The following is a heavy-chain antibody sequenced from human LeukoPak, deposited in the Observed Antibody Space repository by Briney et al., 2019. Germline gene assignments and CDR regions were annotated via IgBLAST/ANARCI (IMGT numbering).Heavy chain of an antibody. V-gene: IGHV4-34*01. CDR2: INHSGAT. Sequence: SETLSLTCAVYGGSFSDYYWTWLRQSPGKGLEWLGDINHSGATDYNPSLKSRVTISVDTSKNQFSLKVRSVTAADTAVYYCARRVRGVIISFYYYNGMDVWGQGTTVTVSS. J-gene: IGHJ6*02. D-gene: IGHD3-10*01. CDR3: ARRVRGVIISFYYYNGMDV. CDR1: GGSFSDYY.